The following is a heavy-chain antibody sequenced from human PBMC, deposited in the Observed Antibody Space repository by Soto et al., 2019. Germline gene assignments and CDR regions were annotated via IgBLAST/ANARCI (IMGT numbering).Heavy chain of an antibody. CDR1: GGTFSSYA. D-gene: IGHD3-3*01. CDR2: IIPIFGTA. J-gene: IGHJ6*02. V-gene: IGHV1-69*13. CDR3: ALRRGPRGDFWGGYPYGLDV. Sequence: ASVKVSCKASGGTFSSYAISWVRQAPGQGLEWMGGIIPIFGTANYAQKFQGRVTITADESTSTAYMELSSLRSEDTAVYYCALRRGPRGDFWGGYPYGLDVWGQGTTVTVSS.